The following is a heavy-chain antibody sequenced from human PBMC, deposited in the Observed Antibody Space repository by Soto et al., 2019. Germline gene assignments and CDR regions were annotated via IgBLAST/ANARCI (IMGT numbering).Heavy chain of an antibody. Sequence: SETLSLTCAVSSGSISSSNWWSWVRQPPGKGLEWIGEIYHSGSTNYNPSLKSRVTISVDKSKNQFSLKLSSVTAADTAVYYCARVKIVVVTYVYYYMDVWGKGTTVTVSS. CDR3: ARVKIVVVTYVYYYMDV. J-gene: IGHJ6*03. D-gene: IGHD2-2*01. CDR2: IYHSGST. CDR1: SGSISSSNW. V-gene: IGHV4-4*02.